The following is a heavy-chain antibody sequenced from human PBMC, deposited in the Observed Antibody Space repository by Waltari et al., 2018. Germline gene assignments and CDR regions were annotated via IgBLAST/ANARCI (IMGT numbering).Heavy chain of an antibody. CDR1: GGTFSSYA. V-gene: IGHV1-69*04. D-gene: IGHD3-3*01. J-gene: IGHJ3*02. CDR3: AREANIAIFGMAARGAFDI. CDR2: IIPIHAIA. Sequence: QVQLVQSGAEVKKPGSSVKVSCKASGGTFSSYAINWVRQAPGQGLEWMGGIIPIHAIANYEQKFQGRVTITAAESTSTAYMELSSLRSDDTAVYYCAREANIAIFGMAARGAFDIWGQGTMVTVSS.